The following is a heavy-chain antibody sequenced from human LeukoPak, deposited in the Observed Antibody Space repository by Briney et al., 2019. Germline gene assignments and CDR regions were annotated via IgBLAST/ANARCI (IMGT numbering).Heavy chain of an antibody. V-gene: IGHV1-18*01. CDR2: ISAYNGNT. J-gene: IGHJ4*02. CDR1: VYTFTSYG. CDR3: ARPKYSGYEVGYFDY. Sequence: GASVKVSCKASVYTFTSYGISWVRQAPGQGLEWMGWISAYNGNTNYAQKLQGRVTMTTDTSTSTAYMELRSLRSDDTAVYYCARPKYSGYEVGYFDYWGQGTLVTVSS. D-gene: IGHD5-12*01.